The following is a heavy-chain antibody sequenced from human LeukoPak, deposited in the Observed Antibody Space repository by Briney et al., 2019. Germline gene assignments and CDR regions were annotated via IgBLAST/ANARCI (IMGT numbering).Heavy chain of an antibody. D-gene: IGHD3-10*01. J-gene: IGHJ4*02. Sequence: PSETLSLTCTVSGGSISSSSYYWGWIRQPPGKGLEWIGSIYYSGSTYYNPSLKSRVTISVDTSKNQFSLKLSSVTAADTAVYYCARRGPLLWFGESRGPREKYFDYWGQGTLVTVSS. V-gene: IGHV4-39*07. CDR3: ARRGPLLWFGESRGPREKYFDY. CDR2: IYYSGST. CDR1: GGSISSSSYY.